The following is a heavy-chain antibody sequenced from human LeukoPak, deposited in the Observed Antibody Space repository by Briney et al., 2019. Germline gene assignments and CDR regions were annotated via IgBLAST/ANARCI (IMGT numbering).Heavy chain of an antibody. D-gene: IGHD1-26*01. CDR2: INPNSGGT. V-gene: IGHV1-2*02. Sequence: ASVKVSCKASGYTFTGYYMHWVRQAPGQGLEWMGWINPNSGGTNYAQKFQGRVTMTRDTSISTAYMELSRLRPDDTAVYYCARDPRDEVGATFFDYWGQGTLVTVSS. CDR1: GYTFTGYY. J-gene: IGHJ4*02. CDR3: ARDPRDEVGATFFDY.